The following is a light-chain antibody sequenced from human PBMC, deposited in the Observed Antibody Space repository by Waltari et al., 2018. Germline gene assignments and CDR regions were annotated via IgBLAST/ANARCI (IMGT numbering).Light chain of an antibody. J-gene: IGLJ2*01. Sequence: QSVLTQPPSVSGAPGQRVTISCTGSSSNIGAAYDVQWYQQLPGTAPKLIIYGNRTRPSGFPDRFSSSKSGTAASLAITGLQAEDEADYFCQSYDSSLGLIFGGGTKLTVL. V-gene: IGLV1-40*01. CDR1: SSNIGAAYD. CDR3: QSYDSSLGLI. CDR2: GNR.